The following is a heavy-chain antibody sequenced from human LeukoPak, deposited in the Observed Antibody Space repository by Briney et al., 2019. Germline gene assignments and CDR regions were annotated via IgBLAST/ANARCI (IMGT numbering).Heavy chain of an antibody. CDR2: INWNGGST. CDR3: ARDIPSGSYYFNFDY. J-gene: IGHJ4*02. V-gene: IGHV3-20*04. D-gene: IGHD1-26*01. CDR1: GFTFDDYG. Sequence: GGSLRLSCAASGFTFDDYGMSWVRQAPGKGLEWVSGINWNGGSTGYADSVKGRFTISRDNAKNSLYLQMNSLRAEDTAVYYCARDIPSGSYYFNFDYWGQGTLVTVSS.